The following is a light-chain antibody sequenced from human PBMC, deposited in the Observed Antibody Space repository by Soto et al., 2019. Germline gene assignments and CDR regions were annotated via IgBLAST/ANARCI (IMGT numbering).Light chain of an antibody. CDR1: QSITGY. CDR3: QQYENYWT. J-gene: IGKJ1*01. CDR2: DAS. Sequence: DIQMTQSPSSLSASVGDRVTITCRASQSITGYLNWYQQKPGKAPKLLIYDASNLESGVPSRFSGSGSGTEFTLTISNLQPDDFATYYCQQYENYWTFGQGTKVDIK. V-gene: IGKV1-5*01.